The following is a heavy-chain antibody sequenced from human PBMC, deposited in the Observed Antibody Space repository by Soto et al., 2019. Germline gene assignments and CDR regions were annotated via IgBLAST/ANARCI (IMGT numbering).Heavy chain of an antibody. V-gene: IGHV1-18*01. CDR1: GYTVNKYG. CDR3: ARVDYAEDSGWFDP. CDR2: INTYNGNT. Sequence: QVQLVQSGAEVTKPGTSVKVSCKASGYTVNKYGISWVRQAPGQGLEWMGWINTYNGNTNHAQKVQGRVTMTTDTSTSTAYLELSNLRSDDTAVYYCARVDYAEDSGWFDPWGQGTLVTVSS. D-gene: IGHD4-17*01. J-gene: IGHJ5*02.